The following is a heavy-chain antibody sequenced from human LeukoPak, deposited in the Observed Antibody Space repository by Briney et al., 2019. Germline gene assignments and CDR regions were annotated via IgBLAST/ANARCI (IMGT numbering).Heavy chain of an antibody. CDR1: GFTFTTYS. CDR2: ISNSGGST. D-gene: IGHD5-12*01. V-gene: IGHV3-23*01. CDR3: ARWGRVTSIGFDY. Sequence: GGSLRLSCAASGFTFTTYSLTWVRQAPGKGLEWVSAISNSGGSTHYADSVKGRFTISRDNSKSTLYLQMNSLRVEDTAVYYCARWGRVTSIGFDYWGQGTLVTVSS. J-gene: IGHJ4*02.